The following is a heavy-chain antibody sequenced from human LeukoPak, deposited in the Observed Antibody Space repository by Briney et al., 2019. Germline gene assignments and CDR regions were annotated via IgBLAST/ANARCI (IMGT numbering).Heavy chain of an antibody. V-gene: IGHV3-33*01. CDR2: IWYDGSKK. Sequence: PGRSLRLSCAASGFTFSNYGMHWVRQAPGKGLEGVAVIWYDGSKKYYVDSVKGRFTISRDNSKNTLYLQMNSLRAEDTAVYYCARRDGDNDRGFDYWGQGTQVTVSS. CDR1: GFTFSNYG. D-gene: IGHD4-23*01. CDR3: ARRDGDNDRGFDY. J-gene: IGHJ4*02.